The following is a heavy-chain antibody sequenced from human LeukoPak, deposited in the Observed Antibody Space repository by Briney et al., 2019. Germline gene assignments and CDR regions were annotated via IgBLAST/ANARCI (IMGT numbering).Heavy chain of an antibody. D-gene: IGHD3-10*01. CDR3: ARRLYYSPGWFDP. J-gene: IGHJ5*02. CDR2: INHSGST. Sequence: SETPSLTCAVYGGSFSGYYWSWIRQPPGKGLEWIGEINHSGSTNYNPSLKSRVTISVDTSKNQFSLKLSSVTAADTAVYYCARRLYYSPGWFDPWGQGTLVTVSS. CDR1: GGSFSGYY. V-gene: IGHV4-34*01.